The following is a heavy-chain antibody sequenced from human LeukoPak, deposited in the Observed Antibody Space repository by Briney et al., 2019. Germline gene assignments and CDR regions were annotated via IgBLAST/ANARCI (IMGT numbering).Heavy chain of an antibody. Sequence: PGGSLRLSCAASGFTFSSYEMNWVRQAPGKGLEWVSYISSSGSTIYYADSVKGRFTISRDNAKNSLYLQMNSLRAEDTAVYYCARDVTARYGGYGTFGYWGQGTLVTVSS. V-gene: IGHV3-48*03. CDR2: ISSSGSTI. D-gene: IGHD5-12*01. J-gene: IGHJ4*02. CDR1: GFTFSSYE. CDR3: ARDVTARYGGYGTFGY.